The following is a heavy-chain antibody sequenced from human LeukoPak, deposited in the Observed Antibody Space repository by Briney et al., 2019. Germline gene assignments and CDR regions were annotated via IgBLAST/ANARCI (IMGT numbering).Heavy chain of an antibody. Sequence: GGSLRLSCAASGFTFSSYEMNWVRQAPGKGLEWVSYISSSGSTIYYADSVKGRFTISRDNAKNSLYLQMNSLRAEDTGLYYCARGGGYDSYDYWGQGTLVSVSS. J-gene: IGHJ4*02. CDR3: ARGGGYDSYDY. V-gene: IGHV3-48*03. CDR2: ISSSGSTI. D-gene: IGHD5-12*01. CDR1: GFTFSSYE.